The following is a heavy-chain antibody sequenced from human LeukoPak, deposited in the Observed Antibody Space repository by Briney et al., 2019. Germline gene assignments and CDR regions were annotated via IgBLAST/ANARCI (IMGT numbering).Heavy chain of an antibody. V-gene: IGHV3-23*01. D-gene: IGHD2-2*01. J-gene: IGHJ4*02. Sequence: RVYLRICYAASAFTFSSYAMRWVRQAPGKGMEGGSGISGNGDTTKYADSVKGRFTISRDNAKNTVLLQMNSLRAEDTAVYYCAKGEYQLLLPDFDYWGQGTLVTVSS. CDR3: AKGEYQLLLPDFDY. CDR2: ISGNGDTT. CDR1: AFTFSSYA.